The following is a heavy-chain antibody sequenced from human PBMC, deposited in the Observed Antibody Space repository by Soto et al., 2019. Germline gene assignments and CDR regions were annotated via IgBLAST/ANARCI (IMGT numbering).Heavy chain of an antibody. D-gene: IGHD2-8*02. V-gene: IGHV4-30-2*01. CDR3: ARVFSNFWYFFDF. CDR1: GASSSTDYYS. CDR2: IYHTGST. Sequence: SETLSLTCRVSGASSSTDYYSWSWIRQPPGKGLEWIGNIYHTGSTHYNPSLKSRVTISVDKSKKQFSLNLSSVTAADTAVYYCARVFSNFWYFFDFWGQGSLVTVSS. J-gene: IGHJ4*02.